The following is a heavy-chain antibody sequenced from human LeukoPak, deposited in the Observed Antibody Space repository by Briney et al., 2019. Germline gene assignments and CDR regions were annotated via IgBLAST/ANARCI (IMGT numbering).Heavy chain of an antibody. CDR2: ISAYNGNT. CDR3: ARDLGGGYDFPDY. Sequence: ASVKVFCKASGYTFTGYYMHWVRQAPGQGLEWMGWISAYNGNTNYAQKLQGRVTMTTDTSTSTVYMELRSLRSDDTAVYYCARDLGGGYDFPDYWGQGTLVPVSS. D-gene: IGHD5-12*01. V-gene: IGHV1-18*04. CDR1: GYTFTGYY. J-gene: IGHJ4*02.